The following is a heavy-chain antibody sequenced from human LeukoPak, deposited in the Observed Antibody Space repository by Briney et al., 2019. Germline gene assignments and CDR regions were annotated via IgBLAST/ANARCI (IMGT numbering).Heavy chain of an antibody. Sequence: SETLSLTCTVSGASISNSNYYWGWIRQPPGKGLEWIGSIYYSGGTYYNPSLKSRITISVDTSKNQFSLKVNSVTAADTAVYYCARGGRYYYDSSGSDWGQGTLVTVSS. D-gene: IGHD3-22*01. CDR2: IYYSGGT. V-gene: IGHV4-39*07. J-gene: IGHJ4*02. CDR3: ARGGRYYYDSSGSD. CDR1: GASISNSNYY.